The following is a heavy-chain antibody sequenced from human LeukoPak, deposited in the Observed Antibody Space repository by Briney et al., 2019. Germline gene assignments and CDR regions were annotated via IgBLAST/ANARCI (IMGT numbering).Heavy chain of an antibody. V-gene: IGHV1/OR15-1*02. D-gene: IGHD3-22*01. CDR1: GYIFTDYY. J-gene: IGHJ4*02. Sequence: ASVKVSCKASGYIFTDYYMHWVRQAPGQELGWMGRINPNSGGTNYAQKFQGRVTMTRDTSISTAYTELSSLRSGDTATYYCATELRSGYFDYWGQGTLVTVSS. CDR2: INPNSGGT. CDR3: ATELRSGYFDY.